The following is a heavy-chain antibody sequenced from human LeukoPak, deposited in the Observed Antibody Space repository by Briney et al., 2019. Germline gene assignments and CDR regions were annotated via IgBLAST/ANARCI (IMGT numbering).Heavy chain of an antibody. V-gene: IGHV1-69*05. D-gene: IGHD4-11*01. CDR3: ARGSYSDYIFDY. CDR1: GGIFSSYG. CDR2: IIPMFGAT. J-gene: IGHJ4*02. Sequence: SVQVTCKASGGIFSSYGINWVRQAPGQGLEWMGRIIPMFGATNYAQKFQGRVTVTTDESTSTAYMELSSLRSEDTAVYYCARGSYSDYIFDYWGQGTLVTVSS.